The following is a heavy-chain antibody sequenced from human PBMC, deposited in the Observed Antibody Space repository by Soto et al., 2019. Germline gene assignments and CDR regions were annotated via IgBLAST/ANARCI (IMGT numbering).Heavy chain of an antibody. CDR1: GFTFSSYS. D-gene: IGHD1-1*01. CDR2: ISSSSSTI. Sequence: EVQLVESGGGLVQPGGSLRLSCAASGFTFSSYSMNWVRQAPGKGLEWVSYISSSSSTIYYADSVKGRFTISRDNAKNSLXXQMNSLRAEDTAVYXXXXXXERLTGYMDVWGKGTTVTVSS. J-gene: IGHJ6*03. CDR3: XXXXERLTGYMDV. V-gene: IGHV3-48*01.